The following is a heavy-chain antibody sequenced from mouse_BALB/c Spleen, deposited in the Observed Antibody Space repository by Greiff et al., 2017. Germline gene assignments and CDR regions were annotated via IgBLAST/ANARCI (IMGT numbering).Heavy chain of an antibody. CDR1: GFNIKDTY. J-gene: IGHJ2*01. V-gene: IGHV14-3*02. CDR3: ASNWDVNY. CDR2: IDPANGNT. Sequence: EVQLQQSGAELVKPGASVKLSCTASGFNIKDTYMHWVKQRPERGLEWIGRIDPANGNTKYDPKFQGKATITADTSSNTAYLQLSSLTSEDTAVYYCASNWDVNYWGQGTTLTVSS. D-gene: IGHD4-1*01.